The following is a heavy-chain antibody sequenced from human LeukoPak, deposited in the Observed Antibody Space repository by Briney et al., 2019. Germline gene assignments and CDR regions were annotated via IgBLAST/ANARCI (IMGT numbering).Heavy chain of an antibody. Sequence: GGSLRLSCAASGFTFSSYEMNWVRQAPGKGLEWVSYISTSGNSIYYADSVKGRFTISRDNAKNSLFLQMNSLRAEDTAVYYCATSQGSWPDYFDYWGQGTLVTVSS. D-gene: IGHD6-13*01. CDR3: ATSQGSWPDYFDY. CDR1: GFTFSSYE. V-gene: IGHV3-48*03. CDR2: ISTSGNSI. J-gene: IGHJ4*02.